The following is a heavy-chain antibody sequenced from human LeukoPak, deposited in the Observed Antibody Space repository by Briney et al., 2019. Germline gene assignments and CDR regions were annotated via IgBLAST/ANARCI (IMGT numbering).Heavy chain of an antibody. CDR3: ATYGGNTAEYFQH. J-gene: IGHJ1*01. CDR1: GGTFGSYA. Sequence: SVKVSCKASGGTFGSYAISWVRQAPGQGLEWMGGIIPIFGTANYAQKFQGRVTITRDDSTSTAYMEVSSLRSEDTALYYCATYGGNTAEYFQHWGQGTLVTVSS. D-gene: IGHD4-23*01. V-gene: IGHV1-69*05. CDR2: IIPIFGTA.